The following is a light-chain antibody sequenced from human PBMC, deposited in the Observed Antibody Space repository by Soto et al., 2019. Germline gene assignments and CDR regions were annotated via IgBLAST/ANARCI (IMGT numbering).Light chain of an antibody. CDR3: SSHTSSNTHV. CDR2: EVS. V-gene: IGLV2-14*01. CDR1: SSDVGGYNY. J-gene: IGLJ1*01. Sequence: QSALTQPASVSGSPGQSITISCTGTSSDVGGYNYVSWYQQYPGKAPKLMIYEVSNRPSGVSNRFSGSKSGNTASLTISGLQAEDEADYYCSSHTSSNTHVFGAGTKVTVL.